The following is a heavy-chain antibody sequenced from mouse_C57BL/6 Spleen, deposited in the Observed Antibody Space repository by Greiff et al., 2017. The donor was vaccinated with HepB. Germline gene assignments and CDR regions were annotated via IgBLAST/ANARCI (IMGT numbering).Heavy chain of an antibody. D-gene: IGHD1-1*01. CDR3: ASGDYYGSSLYYAMDY. V-gene: IGHV1-81*01. CDR1: GYTFTSYG. Sequence: VQLQQSGAELARPGASVKLSCKASGYTFTSYGISWVKQRTGQGLEWIGEIYPRSGNTYYNEKFKGKATLTADNSSSTAYMELRSLTSEDSAVYFCASGDYYGSSLYYAMDYWGQGTSVTVSS. J-gene: IGHJ4*01. CDR2: IYPRSGNT.